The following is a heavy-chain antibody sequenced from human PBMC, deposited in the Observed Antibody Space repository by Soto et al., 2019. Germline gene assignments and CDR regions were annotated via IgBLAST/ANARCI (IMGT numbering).Heavy chain of an antibody. D-gene: IGHD2-15*01. CDR2: MNPSTGNT. J-gene: IGHJ4*02. CDR1: GDTFTSYD. CDR3: ARVGYCSDGDCLYYFDS. V-gene: IGHV1-8*01. Sequence: QVQLVQSGAEVKKPGASVKVSCKASGDTFTSYDINWVRQATGQGLEWMGRMNPSTGNTDYARKFQGRVTMTRNTSINTAYMELSSLRFEDTAVYYCARVGYCSDGDCLYYFDSWVQGTLVTVS.